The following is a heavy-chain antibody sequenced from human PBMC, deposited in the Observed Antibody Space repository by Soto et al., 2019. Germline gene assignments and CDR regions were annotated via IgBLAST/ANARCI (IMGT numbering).Heavy chain of an antibody. V-gene: IGHV3-30*18. J-gene: IGHJ6*02. CDR3: AKVIRADSTSSNFYYYSGLDV. CDR2: ISNNGINK. Sequence: GGSLRLSCAAPGFTFRTYGMPWVRQAPGKGLGWLAAISNNGINKYYADSVKGRFTISRDNSRDTLFLQMNSLRGEDTAIYYCAKVIRADSTSSNFYYYSGLDVWGQGTTVTVSS. CDR1: GFTFRTYG. D-gene: IGHD6-6*01.